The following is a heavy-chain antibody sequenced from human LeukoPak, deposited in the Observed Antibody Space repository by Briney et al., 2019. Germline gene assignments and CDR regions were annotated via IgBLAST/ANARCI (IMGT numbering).Heavy chain of an antibody. Sequence: PGGSLRLSCAASGFTFSSYSMNWVRQAPGKGLEWVSSISSSSSYIYYADSVKGRFTISRDNAKSSLYLQMNSLRAEDTAVYYCARDLQGSDWFDPWGQGTLVTVSS. CDR2: ISSSSSYI. V-gene: IGHV3-21*01. CDR1: GFTFSSYS. J-gene: IGHJ5*02. CDR3: ARDLQGSDWFDP.